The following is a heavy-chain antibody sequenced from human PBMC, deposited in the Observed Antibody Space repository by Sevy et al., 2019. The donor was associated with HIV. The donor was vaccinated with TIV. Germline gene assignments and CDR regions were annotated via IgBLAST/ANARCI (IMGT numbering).Heavy chain of an antibody. J-gene: IGHJ3*02. CDR3: ARVGAWYYGSTGNAFDI. Sequence: SETLSLTCTVSGGSISTHYWSWIRQPPGKGLEWIGYIQYSGSTNNNPSLKSRVTISIDTSKNHFSLKLSSLTAADTAVYYCARVGAWYYGSTGNAFDIWGQGTMVTVSS. V-gene: IGHV4-59*11. CDR1: GGSISTHY. CDR2: IQYSGST. D-gene: IGHD3-10*01.